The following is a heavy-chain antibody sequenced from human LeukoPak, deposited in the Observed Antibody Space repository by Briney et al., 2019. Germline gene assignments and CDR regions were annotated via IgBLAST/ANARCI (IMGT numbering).Heavy chain of an antibody. CDR2: IYTSGST. Sequence: PSETLSLTCTVSGGSISSYYWSWTRQPAGKGLEWIGRIYTSGSTNYNPSPKSRVTMSVDTSKNQFSLKLSSVTAADTAVYYCARGPLTMTRGFDPWGQGTLVTVSS. V-gene: IGHV4-4*07. D-gene: IGHD4-17*01. CDR3: ARGPLTMTRGFDP. J-gene: IGHJ5*02. CDR1: GGSISSYY.